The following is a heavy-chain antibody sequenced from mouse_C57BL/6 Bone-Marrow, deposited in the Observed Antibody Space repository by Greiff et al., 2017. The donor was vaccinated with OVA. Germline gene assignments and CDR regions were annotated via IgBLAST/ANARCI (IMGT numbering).Heavy chain of an antibody. D-gene: IGHD2-3*01. CDR1: GFTFSDYG. CDR2: ISSGSSTI. CDR3: ARIDGYSLFDY. Sequence: EVHLVESGGGLVKPGGSLKLSCAASGFTFSDYGMHWVRQAPEKGLEWVAYISSGSSTIYYADTVKGRFTISRDNAKNTLFLQMTRLRSEDTAMDYCARIDGYSLFDYWGQGTTLTVSS. V-gene: IGHV5-17*01. J-gene: IGHJ2*01.